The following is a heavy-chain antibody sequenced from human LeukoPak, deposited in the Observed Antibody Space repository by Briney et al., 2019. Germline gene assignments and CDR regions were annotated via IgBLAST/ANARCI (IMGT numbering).Heavy chain of an antibody. V-gene: IGHV3-21*01. CDR1: GFTFSSYT. Sequence: GGSLRLSCAASGFTFSSYTMNWVRQAPGKGLEWVSSITSSSSYIYYADSVKGRFTISRDNAKNSLYLQMDSLRAEDSATYYCVREGFYFFDFWGQGTLVTVSS. J-gene: IGHJ4*01. CDR3: VREGFYFFDF. CDR2: ITSSSSYI.